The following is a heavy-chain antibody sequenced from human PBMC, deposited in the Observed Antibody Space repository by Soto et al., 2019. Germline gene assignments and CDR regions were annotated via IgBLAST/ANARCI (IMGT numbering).Heavy chain of an antibody. Sequence: ASVKVSCKASGYTFTGYYMHWVRQAPGQGLEWMGWINPNSGGTNYAQKFQGWVTMTRDTSISTAYMELSRLRSDDTAVYYCAREYNCTNGVCYAYFDYWGQGTLVTVSS. CDR2: INPNSGGT. J-gene: IGHJ4*02. CDR3: AREYNCTNGVCYAYFDY. D-gene: IGHD2-8*01. V-gene: IGHV1-2*04. CDR1: GYTFTGYY.